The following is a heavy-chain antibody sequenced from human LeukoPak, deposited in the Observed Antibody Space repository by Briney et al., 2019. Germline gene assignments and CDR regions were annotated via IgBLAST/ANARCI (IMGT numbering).Heavy chain of an antibody. D-gene: IGHD3-22*01. CDR3: ARERAYYYDSSGKYYGMDV. CDR1: GFTFSSYA. J-gene: IGHJ6*02. CDR2: ISYDGSNK. Sequence: GRSLRLSCAASGFTFSSYAMHWVRQAPGKGLEWVAVISYDGSNKYYADSVKGRFTISRDNSKNTLYLQMNSLRAEDTAVYYCARERAYYYDSSGKYYGMDVWGQGTTVTVSS. V-gene: IGHV3-30-3*01.